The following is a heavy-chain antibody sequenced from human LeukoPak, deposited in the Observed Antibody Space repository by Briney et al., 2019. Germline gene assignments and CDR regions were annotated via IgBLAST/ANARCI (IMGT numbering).Heavy chain of an antibody. J-gene: IGHJ4*02. CDR3: AREHSGNYHGHY. V-gene: IGHV1-69*04. D-gene: IGHD1-26*01. CDR1: GGTFISYT. Sequence: SVKVSCKASGGTFISYTISWVRQAPGQGLEWMGKVIPILGIANYAQNFQGRVTITADKSTSTAYMELSSLRSGDTAVYYCAREHSGNYHGHYWGQGTLVTVSS. CDR2: VIPILGIA.